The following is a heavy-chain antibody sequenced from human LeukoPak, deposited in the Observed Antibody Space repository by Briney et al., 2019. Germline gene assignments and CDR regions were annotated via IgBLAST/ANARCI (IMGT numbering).Heavy chain of an antibody. CDR3: ARGGDVLRFLEWSGNNWFDP. D-gene: IGHD3-3*01. V-gene: IGHV3-7*04. J-gene: IGHJ5*02. Sequence: GGSLRLSCAASGLTFSSYWMSWVRQAPGKGLEWVANIKEDGSEKYYVDSVKGRFTISRDNAKNSLYLQMNSLRAEDTAVYYCARGGDVLRFLEWSGNNWFDPWGQGALVTVSA. CDR1: GLTFSSYW. CDR2: IKEDGSEK.